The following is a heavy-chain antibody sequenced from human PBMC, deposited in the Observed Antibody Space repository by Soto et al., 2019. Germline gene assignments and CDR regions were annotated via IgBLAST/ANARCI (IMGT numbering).Heavy chain of an antibody. J-gene: IGHJ6*02. CDR3: ARGFTGLERVNRKNYYYYYGMDG. CDR2: INPNSGGT. D-gene: IGHD1-1*01. Sequence: ASVKVSFKASGYTFTGYYMHWVRQAPGQGLEWMGWINPNSGGTNYAQKFQGWVTMTRDTSISTAYMELSRLRSDDTAVYYCARGFTGLERVNRKNYYYYYGMDGWGQGTTVTVSS. V-gene: IGHV1-2*04. CDR1: GYTFTGYY.